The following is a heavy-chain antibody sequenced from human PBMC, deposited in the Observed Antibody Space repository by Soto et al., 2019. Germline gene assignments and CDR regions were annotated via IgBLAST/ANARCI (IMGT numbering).Heavy chain of an antibody. CDR3: ARIGVGATPYYFYYRMDV. D-gene: IGHD1-26*01. V-gene: IGHV1-69*12. Sequence: QVQLVQSGAEVKKPGSSVKVSCKASGGTFSSYAISWVRQAPGQGLEWMGGIIPIFGTANYAQKFQGRVTITGDEFKGTAHHGLRSPRSEDTAVEFCARIGVGATPYYFYYRMDVWGQGTTVTVSS. CDR1: GGTFSSYA. CDR2: IIPIFGTA. J-gene: IGHJ6*02.